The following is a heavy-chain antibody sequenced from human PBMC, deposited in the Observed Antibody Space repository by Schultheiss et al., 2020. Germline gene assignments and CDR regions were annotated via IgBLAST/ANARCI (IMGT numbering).Heavy chain of an antibody. Sequence: ASVKVSCKASGYTFTSYDISWVRQAPGQGLEWMGRINPNSGGTNYAQKFQGRVTMTRDTSISTAYMELSRLRSDDTAVYYCARDSKGDCSSTSCIPEPWYFDLWGRGTLVTVSS. V-gene: IGHV1-2*06. CDR2: INPNSGGT. J-gene: IGHJ2*01. D-gene: IGHD2-2*01. CDR3: ARDSKGDCSSTSCIPEPWYFDL. CDR1: GYTFTSYD.